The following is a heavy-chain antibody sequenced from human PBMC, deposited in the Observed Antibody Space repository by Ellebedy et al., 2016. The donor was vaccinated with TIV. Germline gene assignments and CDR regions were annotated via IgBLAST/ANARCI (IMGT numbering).Heavy chain of an antibody. Sequence: GESLKISCAASGFIFSDYGMHWVRQAPGRGLEWVSYITGGSSYTNYADPVKGRFTISRDSSKNTLYLQMNSLRVADTAVYYCAKDLWVTNIVVERGVFDIWGQGTMVTVSS. CDR2: ITGGSSYT. D-gene: IGHD3-22*01. CDR1: GFIFSDYG. CDR3: AKDLWVTNIVVERGVFDI. V-gene: IGHV3-11*05. J-gene: IGHJ3*02.